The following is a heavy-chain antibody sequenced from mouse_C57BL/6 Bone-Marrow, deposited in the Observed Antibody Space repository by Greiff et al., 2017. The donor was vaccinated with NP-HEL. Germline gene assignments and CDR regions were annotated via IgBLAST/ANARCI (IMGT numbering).Heavy chain of an antibody. J-gene: IGHJ2*01. D-gene: IGHD1-1*01. V-gene: IGHV1-5*01. CDR2: IYPGNSDT. Sequence: VQLQQSGTVLARPGASVKMSCKTSSYTFTSYWMHWVKQRPGQGLEWIGAIYPGNSDTSYNQKFKGKAKLTAVTSASTAYMELSSLTNEDSAVYYCTRRDYGSLFDYWGQGTTLTVSS. CDR1: SYTFTSYW. CDR3: TRRDYGSLFDY.